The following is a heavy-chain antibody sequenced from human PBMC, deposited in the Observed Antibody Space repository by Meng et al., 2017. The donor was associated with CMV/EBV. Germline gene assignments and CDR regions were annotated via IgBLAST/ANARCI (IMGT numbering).Heavy chain of an antibody. V-gene: IGHV2-5*01. J-gene: IGHJ4*02. CDR2: IYWNDDK. CDR1: FSLSTSGVG. Sequence: FSLSTSGVGVGWIRQPPGKALEWLALIYWNDDKRYSPSLKSRLTITKDTSKNQVVLTMTNMDPVDTATYYGAHSQDSGTFPVVYFDYWGQGTLVTVSS. D-gene: IGHD1-26*01. CDR3: AHSQDSGTFPVVYFDY.